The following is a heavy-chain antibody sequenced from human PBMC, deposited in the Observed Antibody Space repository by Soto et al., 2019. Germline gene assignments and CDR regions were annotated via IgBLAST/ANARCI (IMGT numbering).Heavy chain of an antibody. CDR2: INAGNGNT. V-gene: IGHV1-3*05. D-gene: IGHD6-19*01. CDR1: GYTFTGYA. Sequence: QVQLVQSGAEDKKPGASVKVSCKASGYTFTGYAMHWVRQSPGQRLEWMGWINAGNGNTKYSQKFQGRVTITRDTSASTAYMELSSLGSEDTAVYYCARAVAVPADFDYWGQGTLVTVSS. CDR3: ARAVAVPADFDY. J-gene: IGHJ4*02.